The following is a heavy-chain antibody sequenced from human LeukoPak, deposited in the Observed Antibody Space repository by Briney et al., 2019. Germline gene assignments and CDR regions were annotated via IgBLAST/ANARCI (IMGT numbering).Heavy chain of an antibody. V-gene: IGHV1-2*02. CDR3: ARFVLAAAGKPGGFDY. Sequence: ASVKVSCKASGYTFTGYYMHWVRQAPGQGLEWMGWINPNSGGTNYAQKFQGRVTMTRDTSISTAYMELSRLRSDDTAVYYCARFVLAAAGKPGGFDYWGQGTLVSVSS. CDR1: GYTFTGYY. CDR2: INPNSGGT. D-gene: IGHD6-13*01. J-gene: IGHJ4*02.